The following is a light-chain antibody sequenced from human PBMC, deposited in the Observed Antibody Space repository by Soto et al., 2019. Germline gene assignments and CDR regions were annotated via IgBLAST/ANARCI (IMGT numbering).Light chain of an antibody. CDR2: WAS. V-gene: IGKV4-1*01. J-gene: IGKJ1*01. CDR3: QQYYTTPWT. CDR1: QSVLYSSNNKNY. Sequence: DILMTQSPDSLAVSLGERATINCKSSQSVLYSSNNKNYLAWYQQKPRQPPKALIYWASTRESGVPDRFSGSGSGTDFTLTISSLQAEDVAVYYCQQYYTTPWTFGQGTKVDIK.